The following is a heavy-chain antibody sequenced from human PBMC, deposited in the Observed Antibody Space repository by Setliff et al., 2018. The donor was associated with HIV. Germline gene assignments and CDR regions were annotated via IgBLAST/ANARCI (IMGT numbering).Heavy chain of an antibody. V-gene: IGHV4-39*07. Sequence: CTVSGGSVSSSSYYWGWIRQPTGKGLEWIGTIYYSGSTNYNPSLKDRVTMSVDTSKNQFSLRLTSVTAADTAVYFCARSSQYGNLNWFDPWGRGTLVTVSS. D-gene: IGHD6-6*01. CDR1: GGSVSSSSYY. CDR3: ARSSQYGNLNWFDP. J-gene: IGHJ5*02. CDR2: IYYSGST.